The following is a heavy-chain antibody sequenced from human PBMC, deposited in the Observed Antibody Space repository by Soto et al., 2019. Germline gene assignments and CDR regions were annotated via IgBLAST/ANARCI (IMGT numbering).Heavy chain of an antibody. D-gene: IGHD3-10*01. V-gene: IGHV1-2*02. CDR1: GYTFTGYY. CDR2: INPNSGGT. J-gene: IGHJ6*02. CDR3: ARAEHYGSGSSIYYYGMDV. Sequence: ASVKVSCKAPGYTFTGYYMHWVRQAPGQGLEWMGWINPNSGGTNYSQKFQDTVTMTRDTSISTADIEPSRLRSDDTAVYYCARAEHYGSGSSIYYYGMDVWGQGTTVTVSS.